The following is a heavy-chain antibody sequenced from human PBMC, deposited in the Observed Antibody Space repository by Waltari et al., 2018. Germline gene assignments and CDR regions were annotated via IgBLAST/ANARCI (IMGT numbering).Heavy chain of an antibody. D-gene: IGHD5-18*01. CDR2: VHPGDAVT. J-gene: IGHJ6*03. CDR1: GYSFTSYW. Sequence: EVQLVQSGAEVKKPGESLKISCKGSGYSFTSYWIGWVRQMHGKGLEWMGIVHPGDAVTRYSPSFQGQVTISADKSISTAYLQWSSLKASDTAMYYCARQGPYSYGGNYYYMDVWGKGTTVTVSS. V-gene: IGHV5-51*01. CDR3: ARQGPYSYGGNYYYMDV.